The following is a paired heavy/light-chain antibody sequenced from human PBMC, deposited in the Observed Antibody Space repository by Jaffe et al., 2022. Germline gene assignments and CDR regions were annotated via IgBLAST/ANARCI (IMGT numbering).Heavy chain of an antibody. CDR1: GFTFSSYA. V-gene: IGHV3-23*01. J-gene: IGHJ4*02. CDR3: AKALLGYCSGGSCKGKDYFDY. Sequence: EVQLLESGGGLVQPGGSLRLSCAASGFTFSSYAMSWVRQAPGKGLEWVSAISGSGGSTYYADSVKGRFTISRDNSKNTLYLQMNSLRAEDTAVYYCAKALLGYCSGGSCKGKDYFDYWGQGTLVTVSS. D-gene: IGHD2-15*01. CDR2: ISGSGGST.
Light chain of an antibody. CDR1: QSVSSY. V-gene: IGKV3-11*01. Sequence: EIVLTQSPATLSLSPGERATLSCRASQSVSSYLAWYQQKPGQAPRLLIYDASNRATGIPARFSGSGSGTDFTLTISSLEPEDFAVYYCQQRSNWPQTFGQGTKLEIK. CDR2: DAS. CDR3: QQRSNWPQT. J-gene: IGKJ2*01.